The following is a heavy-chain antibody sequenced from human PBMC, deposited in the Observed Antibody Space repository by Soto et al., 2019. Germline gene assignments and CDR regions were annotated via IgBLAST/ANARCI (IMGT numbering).Heavy chain of an antibody. CDR1: GGTFSSYA. V-gene: IGHV1-69*01. J-gene: IGHJ6*02. CDR2: IIPIFGTA. Sequence: QVQLVQSGAEVKKPGSSVKVSCTASGGTFSSYAISWVRQAPGQGLEWMGGIIPIFGTANYAQKFQGRVTITADESTSTAYMELSSLRSEDTAVYYCARNTVTTPYYYYGMDVWGQGTTVTVSS. CDR3: ARNTVTTPYYYYGMDV. D-gene: IGHD4-4*01.